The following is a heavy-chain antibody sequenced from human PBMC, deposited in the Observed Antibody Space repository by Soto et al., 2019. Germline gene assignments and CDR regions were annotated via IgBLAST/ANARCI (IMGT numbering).Heavy chain of an antibody. D-gene: IGHD3-10*01. CDR3: ARVRDYYGSGHMDV. V-gene: IGHV4-34*01. CDR2: INHSGST. Sequence: PSETLSLTCAVYGGSFSGYYWSWIRQPPGKGLEWIGEINHSGSTNYNPSLKSRVTISVDTSKNQFSLKLSSVTAADTAVYYCARVRDYYGSGHMDVWGKGTTVTVSS. CDR1: GGSFSGYY. J-gene: IGHJ6*03.